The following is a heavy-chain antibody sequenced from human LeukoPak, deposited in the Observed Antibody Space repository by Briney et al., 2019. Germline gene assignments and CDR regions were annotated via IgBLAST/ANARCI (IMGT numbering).Heavy chain of an antibody. V-gene: IGHV4-34*01. CDR2: INHSGST. CDR1: GGSFSGFY. Sequence: NASDTLSLTCAVYGGSFSGFYWGWIPPPPGERHEWIGEINHSGSTNYNPSLKSRVTISVDTSKNQFSLKLRSVTAADTAVYYCARGPTVASDVWGKGTTVTVSS. CDR3: ARGPTVASDV. D-gene: IGHD4-11*01. J-gene: IGHJ6*04.